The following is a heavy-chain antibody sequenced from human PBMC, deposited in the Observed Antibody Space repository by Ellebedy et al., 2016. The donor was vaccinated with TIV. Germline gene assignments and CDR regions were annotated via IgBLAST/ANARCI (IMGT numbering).Heavy chain of an antibody. D-gene: IGHD3-22*01. CDR2: IAGTSSLT. CDR1: GFTFSMSS. V-gene: IGHV3-48*01. J-gene: IGHJ4*02. CDR3: AREAHYSDSSGYRWSQFYFDY. Sequence: GGSLRLSXVASGFTFSMSSMNWVRQAPGKGLEWISYIAGTSSLTDYADSVRGRFTISRDNAENSLYLQMNSLRAEDTAVYYCAREAHYSDSSGYRWSQFYFDYWGQGTLVTVSS.